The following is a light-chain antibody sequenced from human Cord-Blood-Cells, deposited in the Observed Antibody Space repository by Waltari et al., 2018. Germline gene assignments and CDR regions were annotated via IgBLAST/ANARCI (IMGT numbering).Light chain of an antibody. CDR1: SSNIGAGYD. CDR3: QSYDSSLRGYV. Sequence: QSVLPQPPSVSGAPGQRVTLSCTGSSSNIGAGYDIHWYQQLPGTAPKPLIYDNSKPPSGTPDRCSGSKSGATAALAISGVQAEDEADYYCQSYDSSLRGYVFGAGTKLTVL. CDR2: DNS. V-gene: IGLV1-40*01. J-gene: IGLJ1*01.